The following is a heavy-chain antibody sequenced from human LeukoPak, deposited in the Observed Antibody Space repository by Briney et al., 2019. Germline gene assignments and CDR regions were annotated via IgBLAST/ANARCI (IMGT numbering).Heavy chain of an antibody. CDR1: GYSISSGFY. Sequence: PSETLSLTCTVSGYSISSGFYCAWIRQPPGKGLEWIGSMYDSGSTYYNPSLESRVTISVDTSKNQFSLKLSSVTAADTAVYYCASHSSGFYLGFDYWGQGTLVTVSS. J-gene: IGHJ4*02. V-gene: IGHV4-38-2*02. D-gene: IGHD3-22*01. CDR2: MYDSGST. CDR3: ASHSSGFYLGFDY.